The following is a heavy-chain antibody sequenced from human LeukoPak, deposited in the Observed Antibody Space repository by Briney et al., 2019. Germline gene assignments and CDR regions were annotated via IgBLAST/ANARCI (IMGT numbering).Heavy chain of an antibody. Sequence: ASVKVSCKASGYTFTNFYIHWVRQAPGQGLEWVGWINPYSGDTDYAQRLQGRVTLTRDTSISTAFMDLSRLTSDDTAVYYCARVVAGGVIWAYWGQGTLVTVSS. D-gene: IGHD3-16*01. CDR2: INPYSGDT. CDR1: GYTFTNFY. J-gene: IGHJ4*02. CDR3: ARVVAGGVIWAY. V-gene: IGHV1-2*02.